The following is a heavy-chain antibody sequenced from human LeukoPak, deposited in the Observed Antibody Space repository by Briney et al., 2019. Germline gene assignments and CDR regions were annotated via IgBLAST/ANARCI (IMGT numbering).Heavy chain of an antibody. J-gene: IGHJ4*02. V-gene: IGHV3-7*03. Sequence: GGSLRLSCAASGFTFSTYWMSWVRQAPGKGLEWVANINQDGSEKYYVDSVRGRFTISRDNAKNLMYLQMNSLRAEDTAVYYCARRCNSISCYKYWGQGTLVTVSS. CDR2: INQDGSEK. CDR3: ARRCNSISCYKY. D-gene: IGHD2-2*02. CDR1: GFTFSTYW.